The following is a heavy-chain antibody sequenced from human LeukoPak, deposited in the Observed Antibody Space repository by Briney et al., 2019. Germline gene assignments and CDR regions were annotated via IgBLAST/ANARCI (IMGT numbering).Heavy chain of an antibody. J-gene: IGHJ3*02. D-gene: IGHD3-10*01. Sequence: SETLSLTCTVSGGSISSGGYYWSWIRQPPGKGLEWIGYIYHSGSTYYNPSLKSRVTISVDRSKNQFSLKLSSVTAADTAVYYCARVGALLGEFVFAFDIWGQGTMVTVSS. V-gene: IGHV4-30-2*01. CDR3: ARVGALLGEFVFAFDI. CDR1: GGSISSGGYY. CDR2: IYHSGST.